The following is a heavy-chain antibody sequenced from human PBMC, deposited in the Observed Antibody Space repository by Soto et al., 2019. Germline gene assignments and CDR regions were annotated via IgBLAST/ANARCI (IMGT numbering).Heavy chain of an antibody. J-gene: IGHJ4*02. V-gene: IGHV3-33*01. CDR1: GFTFSSYG. Sequence: QVQLVESGGGVVQPGRSLRLSCAASGFTFSSYGMHWVRQAPGKGLEWVAVIWYDGSNIYYADSVKGRFTISRDNFKKTLFLQMNSLRAEDTAVYYCVRGYDRFDFWGQGTRVTVYS. D-gene: IGHD1-1*01. CDR2: IWYDGSNI. CDR3: VRGYDRFDF.